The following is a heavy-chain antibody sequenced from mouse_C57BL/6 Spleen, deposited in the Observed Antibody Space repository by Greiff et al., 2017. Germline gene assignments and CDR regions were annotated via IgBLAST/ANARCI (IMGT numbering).Heavy chain of an antibody. Sequence: VQLQQSGPELVKPGASVKISCKASGYTFTDYYMNWVKQSHGKSLEWIGDINPNNGGTSYNQKFKGKATLTVDKSSSTAYMERRSLTSEDSAVYYCAIGGTGYYFDYWGQGTTLTVSS. J-gene: IGHJ2*01. CDR2: INPNNGGT. CDR1: GYTFTDYY. CDR3: AIGGTGYYFDY. D-gene: IGHD4-1*01. V-gene: IGHV1-26*01.